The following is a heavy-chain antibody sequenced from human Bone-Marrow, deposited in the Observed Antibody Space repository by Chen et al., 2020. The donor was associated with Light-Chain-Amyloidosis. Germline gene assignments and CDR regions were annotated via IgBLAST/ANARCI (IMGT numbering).Heavy chain of an antibody. CDR2: SYPNDSDA. Sequence: EVQLEQSGAEGKKPGESLNISCKGSGYTFPNDWIGRVRQMPGKGLEGMGVSYPNDSDARYSPSFVSQVTITADKSITSAYLQWRSLKASDSAMYYCARRRDGYNFDYWGQGTLVTVSS. D-gene: IGHD5-12*01. CDR3: ARRRDGYNFDY. V-gene: IGHV5-51*01. CDR1: GYTFPNDW. J-gene: IGHJ4*02.